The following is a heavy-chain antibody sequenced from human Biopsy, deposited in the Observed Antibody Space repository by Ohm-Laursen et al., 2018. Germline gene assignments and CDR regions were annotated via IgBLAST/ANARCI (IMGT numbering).Heavy chain of an antibody. CDR2: IYFTGST. V-gene: IGHV4-59*01. CDR3: ARDSGGMATILDAFDL. CDR1: GGSIINNY. J-gene: IGHJ3*01. Sequence: SETLSLTCSVSGGSIINNYWSWIRQPPGKGLEWIGYIYFTGSTNYNPSLKSRVTISVDTSKNQFFLRLSSVTAADTAVYYCARDSGGMATILDAFDLWGQGTMVTVSP. D-gene: IGHD5-24*01.